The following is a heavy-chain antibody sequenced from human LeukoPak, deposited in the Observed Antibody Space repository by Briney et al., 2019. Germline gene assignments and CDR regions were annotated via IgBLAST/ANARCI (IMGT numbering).Heavy chain of an antibody. D-gene: IGHD6-19*01. V-gene: IGHV3-23*01. CDR3: AKDYSQWLVLGFDY. CDR2: ISGSGGST. J-gene: IGHJ4*02. CDR1: GFTFNLYG. Sequence: GGSLRLSCAASGFTFNLYGMSWVRQAPGKGLEWVSGISGSGGSTYYAESVKGRFTISRDNSKNTLYLHMNSLRAEDTAVYYCAKDYSQWLVLGFDYWGQGTLVTVSS.